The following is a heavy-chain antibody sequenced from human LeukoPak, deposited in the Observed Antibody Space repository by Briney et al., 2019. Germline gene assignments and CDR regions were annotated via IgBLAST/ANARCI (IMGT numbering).Heavy chain of an antibody. J-gene: IGHJ3*02. Sequence: PSETLSLTCTVSGGSISSGSYYWSWIRQPAGKGLEWIGRIYTSGSTNYNPSLKSRVTISVDTSKNQFSLKLSSVTAADTAVYYCARDSSSWPYYDAFDIWGQGTMVTVSS. CDR2: IYTSGST. V-gene: IGHV4-61*02. CDR3: ARDSSSWPYYDAFDI. CDR1: GGSISSGSYY. D-gene: IGHD6-13*01.